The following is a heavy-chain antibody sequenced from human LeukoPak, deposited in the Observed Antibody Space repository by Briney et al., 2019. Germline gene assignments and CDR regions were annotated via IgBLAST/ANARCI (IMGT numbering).Heavy chain of an antibody. CDR1: GGTLSSYA. D-gene: IGHD6-6*01. CDR3: AREGSSPDREGMDV. J-gene: IGHJ6*02. V-gene: IGHV1-69*04. CDR2: IIPILGIA. Sequence: GASVKVSCKASGGTLSSYAISWVRQAPGQGLEWMGRIIPILGIANYAQKFQGRVTITADKSTSTAYMELSSLRSEDTAVYYCAREGSSPDREGMDVWGQGTTVTVSS.